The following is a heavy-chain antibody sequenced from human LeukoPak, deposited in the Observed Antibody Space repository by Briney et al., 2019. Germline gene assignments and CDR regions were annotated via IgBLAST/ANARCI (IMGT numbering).Heavy chain of an antibody. J-gene: IGHJ4*02. Sequence: GGSLRLSCATSGFTFSNHGMNWVRQAPGKWLEWVSGISPSGDIKYYADSVKGRFTISRDNSKNTVYLEVISLTDEDTAVYYCAKDDAWLRYGEWSQGTLVTVSS. CDR1: GFTFSNHG. D-gene: IGHD3-10*01. CDR3: AKDDAWLRYGE. V-gene: IGHV3-23*01. CDR2: ISPSGDIK.